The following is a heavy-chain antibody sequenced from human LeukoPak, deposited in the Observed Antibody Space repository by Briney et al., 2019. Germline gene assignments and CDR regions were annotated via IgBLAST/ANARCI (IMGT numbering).Heavy chain of an antibody. D-gene: IGHD3-22*01. CDR3: ARSYYYDYRQIDY. Sequence: AETLSLTCTVSGDSISTSSYYWGWIRQPPGKGLEWLGSIYYSGSTYYNPSLKSRVTISVDTSKNQFSLNLYSVTAADTVVFYCARSYYYDYRQIDYWGQGTLVT. V-gene: IGHV4-39*01. J-gene: IGHJ4*02. CDR2: IYYSGST. CDR1: GDSISTSSYY.